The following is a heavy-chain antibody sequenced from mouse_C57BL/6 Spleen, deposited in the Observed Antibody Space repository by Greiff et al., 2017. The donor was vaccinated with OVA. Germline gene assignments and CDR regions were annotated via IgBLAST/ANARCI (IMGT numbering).Heavy chain of an antibody. CDR2: INYDGSST. D-gene: IGHD2-13*01. Sequence: EVMLVESEGGLVQPGSSMKLSCTASGFTFSDYYMAWVRQVPEKGLEWVANINYDGSSTYYMDSLKSRFIISRDNAKNILYLQMRSLKSEDTATYYCARGGLTGYVDVWGTGTTVTVSS. J-gene: IGHJ1*03. CDR3: ARGGLTGYVDV. CDR1: GFTFSDYY. V-gene: IGHV5-16*01.